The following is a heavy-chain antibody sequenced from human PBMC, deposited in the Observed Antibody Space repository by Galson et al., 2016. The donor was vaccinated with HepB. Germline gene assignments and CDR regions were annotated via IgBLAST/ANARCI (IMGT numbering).Heavy chain of an antibody. CDR2: LYNRGTT. CDR3: VRESWGSTDHLDY. Sequence: ETLSLTCAVSGGSISSISHSWDWIRQPPGKGLEWIGSLYNRGTTYYNPSLGGRVTISAEASKNRISLTLSSVTAADTAVYYCVRESWGSTDHLDYWGQGILVTVSS. D-gene: IGHD7-27*01. V-gene: IGHV4-39*02. CDR1: GGSISSISHS. J-gene: IGHJ4*02.